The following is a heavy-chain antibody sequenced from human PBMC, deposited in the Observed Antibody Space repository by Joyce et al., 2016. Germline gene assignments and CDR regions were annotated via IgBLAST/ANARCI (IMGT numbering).Heavy chain of an antibody. CDR1: GFTFSSYS. CDR2: LSSSSSYI. Sequence: EVQLVESGGGLVKPGGSLRLSCAAAGFTFSSYSMRWVRQAQGKGLEWVSSLSSSSSYIKYTDSVKGRFSISRDNAKNSLYLQMNSLRVEDTAVYYCARSSYTNGIFDYWGQGTLVTVSS. J-gene: IGHJ4*02. CDR3: ARSSYTNGIFDY. D-gene: IGHD2-8*01. V-gene: IGHV3-21*01.